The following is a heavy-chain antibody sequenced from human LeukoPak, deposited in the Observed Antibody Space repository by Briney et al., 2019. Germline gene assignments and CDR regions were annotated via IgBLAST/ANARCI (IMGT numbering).Heavy chain of an antibody. CDR2: INPSGGST. Sequence: GASVKVSCKASGYTFTSYYMHWVRQAAGQGLEWIGIINPSGGSTSYAQKFQGRVTMTRDTSTSTVYMELSSLRSEDTAVYYCARVYYDSSGYPLFDPWGQGTLVTVSS. V-gene: IGHV1-46*01. CDR1: GYTFTSYY. CDR3: ARVYYDSSGYPLFDP. D-gene: IGHD3-22*01. J-gene: IGHJ5*02.